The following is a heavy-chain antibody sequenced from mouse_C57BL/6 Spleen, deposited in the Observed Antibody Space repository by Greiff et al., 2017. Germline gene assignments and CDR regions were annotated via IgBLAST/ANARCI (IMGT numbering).Heavy chain of an antibody. V-gene: IGHV1-80*01. CDR3: ARYPPVYGSHWYCDV. CDR1: GYAFSSYW. CDR2: IYPGDGDT. D-gene: IGHD2-2*01. J-gene: IGHJ1*03. Sequence: QVHVKQSGAELVKPGASVKISCKASGYAFSSYWMNWVKQRPGKGLEWIGQIYPGDGDTNYNGKFKGKATLTADKSSSTAYMQLSTLTSEDSGVYFCARYPPVYGSHWYCDVWGTGTTVTVSS.